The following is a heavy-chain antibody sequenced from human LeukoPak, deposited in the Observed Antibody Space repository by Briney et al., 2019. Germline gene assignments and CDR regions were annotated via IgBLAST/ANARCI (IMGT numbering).Heavy chain of an antibody. CDR3: GKTTVGYSSGQKPAWPVDF. CDR2: IFGSGGSP. V-gene: IGHV3-23*01. J-gene: IGHJ4*02. CDR1: GFTFGSHA. Sequence: GGSLRLSCAASGFTFGSHAMYWVRQAPGKGLEWVAGIFGSGGSPHYADSVKGRFTISRDNPRNTVYLQINSLRDDDTAVYYCGKTTVGYSSGQKPAWPVDFWGQGTLVTVSS. D-gene: IGHD5-18*01.